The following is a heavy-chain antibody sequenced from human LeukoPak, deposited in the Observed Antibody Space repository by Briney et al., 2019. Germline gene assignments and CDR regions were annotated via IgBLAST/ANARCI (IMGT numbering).Heavy chain of an antibody. CDR2: ISYDGSNK. Sequence: GGSLRLSCAASGFIFSSYAMHWVRQTPGKGLEWVAVISYDGSNKYYADSVKGRFTISRDNSKNTLYLQMNSLRAEDTAVYYCAGRGITMVRGVTGGDRSGRTELYYWGQGTLVTVSS. V-gene: IGHV3-30*04. CDR3: AGRGITMVRGVTGGDRSGRTELYY. D-gene: IGHD3-10*01. CDR1: GFIFSSYA. J-gene: IGHJ4*02.